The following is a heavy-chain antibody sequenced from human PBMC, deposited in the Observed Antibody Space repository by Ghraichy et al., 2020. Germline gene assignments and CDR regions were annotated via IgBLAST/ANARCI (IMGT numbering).Heavy chain of an antibody. CDR3: ATSRPSGGYKNDAFDI. J-gene: IGHJ3*02. CDR1: GGSISSSSYY. CDR2: IYYSGST. D-gene: IGHD5-24*01. Sequence: SETLSLTCTVSGGSISSSSYYWGWIRQPPGKGLEWIGSIYYSGSTYYNPSLKSRVTISVDTSKNQFSLKLSSVTAADTAVYYCATSRPSGGYKNDAFDIWGQGTMVTVSS. V-gene: IGHV4-39*01.